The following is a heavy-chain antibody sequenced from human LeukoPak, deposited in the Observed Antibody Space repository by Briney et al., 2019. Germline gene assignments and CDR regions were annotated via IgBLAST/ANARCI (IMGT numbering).Heavy chain of an antibody. CDR1: GFTFSSYW. CDR3: ARGYGDSIHFDY. CDR2: IKRDGSEK. J-gene: IGHJ4*02. D-gene: IGHD4-17*01. Sequence: GGSLRLSCAASGFTFSSYWMSWVRQAPGKGLEWVANIKRDGSEKYYVDSVKGRFTISRDNAKNSLYLQRNSLRAEEAAVYYCARGYGDSIHFDYWGQGTLVTVSS. V-gene: IGHV3-7*04.